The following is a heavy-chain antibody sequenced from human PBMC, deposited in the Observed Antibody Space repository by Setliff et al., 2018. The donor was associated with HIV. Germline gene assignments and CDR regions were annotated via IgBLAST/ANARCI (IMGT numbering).Heavy chain of an antibody. CDR3: ARYSTLTTNFDY. CDR1: GYSIGSGSF. V-gene: IGHV4-38-2*01. Sequence: CAVSGYSIGSGSFWGWIRQPPGKGLEWIATIPHNGGTYYNPDPSLTGRVTISVDTSKNQFSLKLAFVTAADTAVYYCARYSTLTTNFDYWGQGTLVTVSS. D-gene: IGHD4-17*01. J-gene: IGHJ4*02. CDR2: IPHNGGT.